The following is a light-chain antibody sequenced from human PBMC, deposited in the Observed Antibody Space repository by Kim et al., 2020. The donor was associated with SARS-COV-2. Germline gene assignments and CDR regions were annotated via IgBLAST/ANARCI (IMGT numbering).Light chain of an antibody. J-gene: IGKJ4*01. V-gene: IGKV1-9*01. CDR1: QAIGRS. CDR2: DAS. CDR3: QQHNAYPPT. Sequence: ASVGNRVTITCRPSQAIGRSLAWYQQKPGKAPRLLFYDASTLQRGVPAGFSGSASGTEFTLTISSLQPEDFATYYCQQHNAYPPTFGGGTKVDIK.